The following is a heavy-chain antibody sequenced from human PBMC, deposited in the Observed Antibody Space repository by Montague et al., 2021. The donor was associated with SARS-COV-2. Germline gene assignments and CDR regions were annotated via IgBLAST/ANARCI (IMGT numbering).Heavy chain of an antibody. CDR3: ARVPRNYDFWSGFYDAFDI. CDR1: GGSISSYY. D-gene: IGHD3-3*01. CDR2: IYYSGST. J-gene: IGHJ3*02. Sequence: SETLSLTCTVSGGSISSYYWSWIRQPPGKGLEWIGYIYYSGSTNYNPSLKSRVTISVDTSKSQFSLKLSSVTAADTAVYYCARVPRNYDFWSGFYDAFDIWGQGTMVTVSS. V-gene: IGHV4-59*01.